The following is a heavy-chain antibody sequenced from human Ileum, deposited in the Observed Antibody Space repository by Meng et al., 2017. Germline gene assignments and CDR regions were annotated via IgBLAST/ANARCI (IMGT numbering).Heavy chain of an antibody. CDR3: AASLDGNRFDP. J-gene: IGHJ5*02. D-gene: IGHD1-26*01. Sequence: VQLQESGPGLVTSSQTLSPTCTVSGVSISIGDYYWSWIRQPPGKGLEWIGYIFDTGPPSYSPPLRSRLSISMDTSKNQFSLRLTSVSAADTAVYYCAASLDGNRFDPWGQGTLVTVSS. V-gene: IGHV4-30-4*01. CDR1: GVSISIGDYY. CDR2: IFDTGPP.